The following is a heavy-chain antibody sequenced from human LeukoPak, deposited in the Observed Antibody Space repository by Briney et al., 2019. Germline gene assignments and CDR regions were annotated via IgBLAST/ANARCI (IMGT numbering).Heavy chain of an antibody. V-gene: IGHV3-30-3*01. Sequence: GGSLRLSCVASGFTFSKNWMHWVRQAPGKGLEWVAVISYDGSNKYYADSVKGRFTISRDNSKNTLYLQMNSLRAEDTAVYYCARDAPGYDFWSGYYISLRYYYYYGMDVWGQGTTVTVSS. CDR2: ISYDGSNK. CDR3: ARDAPGYDFWSGYYISLRYYYYYGMDV. CDR1: GFTFSKNW. J-gene: IGHJ6*02. D-gene: IGHD3-3*01.